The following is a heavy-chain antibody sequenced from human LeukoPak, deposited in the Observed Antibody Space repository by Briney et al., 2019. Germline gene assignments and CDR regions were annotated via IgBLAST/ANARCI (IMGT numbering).Heavy chain of an antibody. D-gene: IGHD3-22*01. J-gene: IGHJ3*02. Sequence: GGSLRLSCAASGFTFSSYSMNWVRQAPGKGLEWVSSISSSSSYIYYADSVEGRFTISRGNAKNSLYLQMNSLRAEDTAVYYCARELNYYDSSGYTRKGGAFDIWGQGTMVTVSS. V-gene: IGHV3-21*01. CDR3: ARELNYYDSSGYTRKGGAFDI. CDR1: GFTFSSYS. CDR2: ISSSSSYI.